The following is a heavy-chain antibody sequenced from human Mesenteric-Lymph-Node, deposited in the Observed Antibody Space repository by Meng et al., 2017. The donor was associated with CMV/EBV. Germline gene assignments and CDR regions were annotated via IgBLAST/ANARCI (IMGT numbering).Heavy chain of an antibody. Sequence: SVKVSCKSSGGSFSSYGISWVRQAPGQGLEWMGRIIPILGIANYAQKFQGRVTITADTSISTAYMELSRLRSDDTAVYYCARDYSYGLHYYYYYGMDVWGQGTTVTVSS. J-gene: IGHJ6*02. CDR1: GGSFSSYG. CDR2: IIPILGIA. CDR3: ARDYSYGLHYYYYYGMDV. V-gene: IGHV1-69*04. D-gene: IGHD5-18*01.